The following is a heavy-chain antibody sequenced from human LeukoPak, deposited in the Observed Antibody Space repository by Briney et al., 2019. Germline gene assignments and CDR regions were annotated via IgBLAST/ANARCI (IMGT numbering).Heavy chain of an antibody. CDR2: ISSSSTI. CDR3: AREKRAFDI. J-gene: IGHJ3*02. Sequence: GGSLRLSCAASGFTFSSYSMNWVRQAPGKGLEWVSYISSSSTIYYADSVKGRFTISRDNAKNSLYLQMNSLRAEDTAVYYCAREKRAFDIWGQGTMVTVSS. CDR1: GFTFSSYS. V-gene: IGHV3-48*04.